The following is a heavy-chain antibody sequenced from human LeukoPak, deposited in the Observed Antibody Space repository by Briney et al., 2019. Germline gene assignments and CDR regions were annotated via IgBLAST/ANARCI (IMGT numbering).Heavy chain of an antibody. D-gene: IGHD6-19*01. J-gene: IGHJ4*02. Sequence: PSQTLSLTCTVSGGSIGSGAYYWSWIRQPAGKGPEWIGRIYARGSTNYNPSLKSRVTISVDTSENQFSLNLRSVTAADTAVYYCASEGLAVAGNFLYWGQGALVTVSS. CDR2: IYARGST. CDR1: GGSIGSGAYY. CDR3: ASEGLAVAGNFLY. V-gene: IGHV4-61*02.